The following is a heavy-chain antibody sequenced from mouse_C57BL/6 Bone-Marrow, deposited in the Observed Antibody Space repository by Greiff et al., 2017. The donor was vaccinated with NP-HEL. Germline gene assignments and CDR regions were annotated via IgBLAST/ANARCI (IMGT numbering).Heavy chain of an antibody. CDR1: GFTFSSYG. J-gene: IGHJ3*01. V-gene: IGHV5-6*01. CDR2: ISSGGSYT. CDR3: ARLAYYGNY. D-gene: IGHD2-10*01. Sequence: EVKLVESGGDLVKPGGSLKLSCAASGFTFSSYGMSWVRQTPDKRLEWVATISSGGSYTYYPDSVKGRFTISRDNAKNTLYLQMSSLKSEDTAMYYCARLAYYGNYWGQGTLVTVSA.